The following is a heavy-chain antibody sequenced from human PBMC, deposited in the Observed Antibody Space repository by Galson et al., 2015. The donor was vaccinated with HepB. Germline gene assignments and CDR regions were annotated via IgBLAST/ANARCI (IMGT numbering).Heavy chain of an antibody. CDR2: ISNRDRTI. V-gene: IGHV3-48*03. CDR1: GFTFSNYE. J-gene: IGHJ4*02. CDR3: ARQVFSSSWSLYFDF. Sequence: SLRLSCAASGFTFSNYEMNWVRQAPGKGLEWVSYISNRDRTIYYADSVKGRFTISRDNAKNSLYLQMNSLRAEDTAVHYCARQVFSSSWSLYFDFWGQGTLVTVSS. D-gene: IGHD6-13*01.